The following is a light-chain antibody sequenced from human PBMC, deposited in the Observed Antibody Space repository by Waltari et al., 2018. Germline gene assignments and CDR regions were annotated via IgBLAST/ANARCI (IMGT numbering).Light chain of an antibody. V-gene: IGLV2-11*01. Sequence: QSALTPPRSVSGSPRQSFSISCTGTSCDVGGYNYVSWYQQHPGKAPKLMIYDVSKRPSGVPDRFSGSKSGNTASLTISGLQAEDEADYYCCSYAGSYTFVFGTGTKVTVL. J-gene: IGLJ1*01. CDR1: SCDVGGYNY. CDR2: DVS. CDR3: CSYAGSYTFV.